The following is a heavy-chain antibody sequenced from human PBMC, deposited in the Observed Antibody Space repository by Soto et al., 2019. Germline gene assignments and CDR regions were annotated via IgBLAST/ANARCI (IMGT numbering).Heavy chain of an antibody. CDR1: GGTFRSYG. D-gene: IGHD3-22*01. J-gene: IGHJ4*02. CDR2: IIPIFGTT. V-gene: IGHV1-69*01. CDR3: ARDYYDSSGYPGY. Sequence: QVQLVQSGAEVKKPGSSVKVSCEASGGTFRSYGITWVLQAPGQGLEWMGGIIPIFGTTNYAQKFQGRVTITADESTNIAYMELSRLRAEDTAVYYWARDYYDSSGYPGYWGQGTLVTVSS.